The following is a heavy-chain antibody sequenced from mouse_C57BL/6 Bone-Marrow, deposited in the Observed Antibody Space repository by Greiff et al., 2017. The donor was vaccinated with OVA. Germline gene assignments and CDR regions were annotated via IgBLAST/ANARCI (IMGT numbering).Heavy chain of an antibody. V-gene: IGHV1-64*01. CDR2: IHPNSGST. D-gene: IGHD4-1*01. J-gene: IGHJ1*03. Sequence: QVQLQQPGAELVKPGASVKLSCKASGYTFTSYWMHWVKQRPGQGLEWIGMIHPNSGSTNYNEKFKSKATLTVDKSSSTAYMQLSSLTSEDSAVXYCARLAGTDWYFDVWGTGTAVTVSS. CDR3: ARLAGTDWYFDV. CDR1: GYTFTSYW.